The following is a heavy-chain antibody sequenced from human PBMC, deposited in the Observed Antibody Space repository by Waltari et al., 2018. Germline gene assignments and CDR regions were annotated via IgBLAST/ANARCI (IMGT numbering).Heavy chain of an antibody. V-gene: IGHV1-24*01. CDR2: FEPEYGEA. CDR1: GYSLTESA. CDR3: TRDRVGYCSGGTCYSRWFDP. Sequence: QVQLVQSGAEVKKPGASVKVSCRVSGYSLTESALHWVRQAPGKGLEWLGGFEPEYGEAVYAKEFQGRVTMTEDTSKDTAYMELSSLTYEDTAVYYCTRDRVGYCSGGTCYSRWFDPWGQGTLVTVSS. J-gene: IGHJ5*02. D-gene: IGHD2-15*01.